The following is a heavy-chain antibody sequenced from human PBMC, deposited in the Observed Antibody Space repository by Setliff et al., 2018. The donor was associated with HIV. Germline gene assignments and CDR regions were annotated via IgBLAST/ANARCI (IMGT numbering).Heavy chain of an antibody. J-gene: IGHJ4*02. CDR2: ISFGGSDT. CDR1: GFTFSRYT. Sequence: PGGSLRLSCAASGFTFSRYTMNWVRQAPGMGLEWVSSISFGGSDTHYTDSVKGRFSISRDNAKNSLYLQMNSLRVEDTAVYYCARGSGSNSVDYWGQGTLVTVSS. CDR3: ARGSGSNSVDY. D-gene: IGHD2-15*01. V-gene: IGHV3-21*01.